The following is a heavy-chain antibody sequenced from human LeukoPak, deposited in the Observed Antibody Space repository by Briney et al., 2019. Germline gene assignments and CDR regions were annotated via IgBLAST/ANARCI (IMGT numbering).Heavy chain of an antibody. CDR1: GDSIRSYH. D-gene: IGHD3-10*01. CDR3: ARDLGWFGEPYYFDY. J-gene: IGHJ4*02. V-gene: IGHV4-59*01. Sequence: PSETLSLTCTVSGDSIRSYHWSWIRQPPGKGLEWIGYIYYSGSTNYNPSLKSRVTISVDTSKNQFSLKLSSVTAADTAVYYCARDLGWFGEPYYFDYWGQGTLVTVSS. CDR2: IYYSGST.